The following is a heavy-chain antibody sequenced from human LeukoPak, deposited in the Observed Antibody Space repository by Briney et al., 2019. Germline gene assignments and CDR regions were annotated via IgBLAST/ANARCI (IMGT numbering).Heavy chain of an antibody. CDR2: IYYSGST. CDR1: GGSISSYY. Sequence: SETLSLTCTVSGGSISSYYWSWIRQPPGKGLEWIGYIYYSGSTNYNPSLKSRVTISVDTSKNQFSLKLSSVTAADTAVYYCARLPTCSSTSCYRGAFDYWGQGTLVTVSS. V-gene: IGHV4-59*08. CDR3: ARLPTCSSTSCYRGAFDY. J-gene: IGHJ4*02. D-gene: IGHD2-2*01.